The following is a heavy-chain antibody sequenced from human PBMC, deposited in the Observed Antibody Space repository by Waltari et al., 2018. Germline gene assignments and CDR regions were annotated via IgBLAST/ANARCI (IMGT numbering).Heavy chain of an antibody. CDR2: IRDDGSDK. CDR3: AKDSRGYSYGSY. D-gene: IGHD5-18*01. V-gene: IGHV3-30*02. CDR1: GFTFTNCG. Sequence: QVQLVESGGGVVQPGGSLRLPCVASGFTFTNCGMHWVRQAPGKGLEGVTFIRDDGSDKYYADAVKGRFTISRDNSKNTLYLQMNSLRAEDTAVYYCAKDSRGYSYGSYWGQGTLVTVSS. J-gene: IGHJ4*02.